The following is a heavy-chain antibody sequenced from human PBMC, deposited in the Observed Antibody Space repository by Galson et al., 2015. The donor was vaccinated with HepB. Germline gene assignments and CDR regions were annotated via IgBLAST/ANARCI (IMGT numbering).Heavy chain of an antibody. V-gene: IGHV3-11*06. J-gene: IGHJ4*02. CDR2: ISSTAIYT. Sequence: SLRLSCAAPGFTFSDYYMSWIRQAPGKGLEWLSYISSTAIYTNYADSVKGRFTISRDNVKNSVFLQMNSLRADDTAVYFCARVAHSDYGDHAHFDYWGQGALVTVSS. CDR3: ARVAHSDYGDHAHFDY. CDR1: GFTFSDYY. D-gene: IGHD4-17*01.